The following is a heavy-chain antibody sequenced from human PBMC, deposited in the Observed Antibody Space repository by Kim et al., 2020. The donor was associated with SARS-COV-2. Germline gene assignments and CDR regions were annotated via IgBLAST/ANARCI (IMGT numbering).Heavy chain of an antibody. CDR1: GGSISSSNW. CDR2: IYHSGST. D-gene: IGHD6-13*01. Sequence: SETLSLTCAVSGGSISSSNWWSWVRQPPGKGLEWIGEIYHSGSTNYNPSLKSRVTISVDKSKNQFSLKLSSVTAADTAVYYCARDVSSSRRTFDYWGQGTLVTVSS. V-gene: IGHV4-4*02. CDR3: ARDVSSSRRTFDY. J-gene: IGHJ4*02.